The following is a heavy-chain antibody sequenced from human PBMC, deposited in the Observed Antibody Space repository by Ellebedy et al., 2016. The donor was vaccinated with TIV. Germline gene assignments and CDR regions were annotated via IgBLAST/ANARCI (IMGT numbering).Heavy chain of an antibody. Sequence: SDTLSLTXPVPGDPVTSSNYFWSCIRRPPGKGLEWIGYIYYSRGTKYNPSLKSRVTISLDTSKNQFSLKLTSVTPADTAVYYCARAGVNWGQGTLVTVSS. CDR1: GDPVTSSNYF. D-gene: IGHD2-8*01. J-gene: IGHJ4*02. V-gene: IGHV4-61*01. CDR3: ARAGVN. CDR2: IYYSRGT.